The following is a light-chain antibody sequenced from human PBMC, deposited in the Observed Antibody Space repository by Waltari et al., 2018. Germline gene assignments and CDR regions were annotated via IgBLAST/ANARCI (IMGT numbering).Light chain of an antibody. V-gene: IGKV1-33*01. J-gene: IGKJ2*01. Sequence: DIQMPQSPSSLSASVGDSVTITGQASQDISTYLNWYQQKPGKAPKLLIYDVSNLEKGVPTRFSGGGSETDFSFTISSLQSEDIATYYCQQYEDVPYTFGQGTKLMIK. CDR1: QDISTY. CDR3: QQYEDVPYT. CDR2: DVS.